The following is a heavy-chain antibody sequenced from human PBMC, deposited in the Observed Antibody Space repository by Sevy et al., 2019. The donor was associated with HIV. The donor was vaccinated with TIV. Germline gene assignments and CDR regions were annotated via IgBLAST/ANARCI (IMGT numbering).Heavy chain of an antibody. J-gene: IGHJ3*01. D-gene: IGHD3-22*01. Sequence: GGSLRLSCAASGFTFSDHAMSWVRQTPGRGLEWVSCINWKADNTGYADSLKGRFTISRDKAKNSLYLQIHSLRAEDTALYYCARSAYYYDSTGYGPLDLWGQGTMVTVSS. CDR2: INWKADNT. V-gene: IGHV3-20*04. CDR1: GFTFSDHA. CDR3: ARSAYYYDSTGYGPLDL.